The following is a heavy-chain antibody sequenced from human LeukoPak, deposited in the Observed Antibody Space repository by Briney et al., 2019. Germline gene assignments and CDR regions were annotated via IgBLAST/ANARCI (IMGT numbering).Heavy chain of an antibody. CDR1: GYTFTCYY. CDR2: INPNSGGT. D-gene: IGHD6-13*01. CDR3: ARSRIAAAGYYYYAMDV. Sequence: ASVKVSCKASGYTFTCYYMHWVRQAPGQGLEWMGWINPNSGGTNYAQKFQGWVTMTRDTSISTAYMELSRLTSDDTAVYYCARSRIAAAGYYYYAMDVWGKGTTVTVSS. V-gene: IGHV1-2*04. J-gene: IGHJ6*04.